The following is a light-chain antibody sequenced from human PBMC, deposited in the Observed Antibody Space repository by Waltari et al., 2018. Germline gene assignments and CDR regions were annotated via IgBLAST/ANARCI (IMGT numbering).Light chain of an antibody. J-gene: IGLJ2*01. CDR2: RNN. V-gene: IGLV1-47*01. Sequence: QSVLTQPPSASGTPGQKVTISCSGSSSNIGSHFVYWYQQLPGTAPKLLIARNNQRPSGVPDRFSGSKSGTSASLAISGLRSEDEAHYYCATWDDTLTGRGVFGGGTKLTVL. CDR1: SSNIGSHF. CDR3: ATWDDTLTGRGV.